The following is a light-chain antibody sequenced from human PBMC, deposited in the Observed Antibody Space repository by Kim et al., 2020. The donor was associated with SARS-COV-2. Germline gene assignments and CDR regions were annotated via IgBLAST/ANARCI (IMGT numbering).Light chain of an antibody. CDR2: EVK. V-gene: IGLV2-8*01. CDR1: SNTVGADNY. CDR3: SSYAGSNNLV. J-gene: IGLJ2*01. Sequence: GQSDTIPCTRTSNTVGADNYVSWYQQHPGQAPKLMIFEVKTRPSGVPDRFSGSKSGNTASLTVSGLQGEDEADYYCSSYAGSNNLVFGGGTKLTVL.